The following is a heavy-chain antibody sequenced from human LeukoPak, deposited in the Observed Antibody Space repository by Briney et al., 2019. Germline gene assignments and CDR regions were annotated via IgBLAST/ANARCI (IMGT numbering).Heavy chain of an antibody. CDR2: IWYDGSSE. V-gene: IGHV3-33*01. CDR3: ARGDGYNHPTFDY. CDR1: GFIFSSYG. D-gene: IGHD5-24*01. J-gene: IGHJ4*02. Sequence: GRSLILSCAASGFIFSSYGMHWVRQAPGKGLEWVAVIWYDGSSEYYADSVKGRFTISRDNSKNTLYLQMNILRAEDTALYYCARGDGYNHPTFDYWGQGTLVTVSS.